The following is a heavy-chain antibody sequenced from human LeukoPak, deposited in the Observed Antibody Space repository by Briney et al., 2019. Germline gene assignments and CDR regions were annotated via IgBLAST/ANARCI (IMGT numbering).Heavy chain of an antibody. CDR1: GFTFDDYA. CDR2: ISWNSGSI. Sequence: GGSLRLSCAASGFTFDDYAMHWVRQAPGKGLEWVSGISWNSGSISYADSVKGRFTISRDNAKNSLYLQMNSLRAEDTALYYCAKDSSGWRSYFDYWGQRTMVTVSS. V-gene: IGHV3-9*01. J-gene: IGHJ4*02. CDR3: AKDSSGWRSYFDY. D-gene: IGHD6-19*01.